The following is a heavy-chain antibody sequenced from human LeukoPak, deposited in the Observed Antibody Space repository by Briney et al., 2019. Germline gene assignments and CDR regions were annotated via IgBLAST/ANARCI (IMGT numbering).Heavy chain of an antibody. V-gene: IGHV1-18*01. J-gene: IGHJ4*02. CDR3: ARDAYNYQGQIDH. CDR1: GYTSTTYG. D-gene: IGHD5-24*01. Sequence: ASVKVSCKASGYTSTTYGISWVRQAPGQGLEWMGWISGYTGHRYYAQKFQDRVIMTIDTSTNTAYMEMTSLRSDDTAVYYCARDAYNYQGQIDHWGQGTLVTVSS. CDR2: ISGYTGHR.